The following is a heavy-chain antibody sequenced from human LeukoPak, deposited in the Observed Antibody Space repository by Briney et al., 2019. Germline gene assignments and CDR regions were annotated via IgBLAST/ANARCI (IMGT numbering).Heavy chain of an antibody. Sequence: SETLSLTCTVSGGSISSGDYYWIWIRQPPGKGLEWIGYIYNNGRTYYNPSLKSRVTISVDTSKNLFSLKVSSVTAADAAVYYCARGRSSSWSSFDYWGQGTLVTVSS. D-gene: IGHD6-13*01. CDR1: GGSISSGDYY. CDR2: IYNNGRT. V-gene: IGHV4-30-4*01. J-gene: IGHJ4*02. CDR3: ARGRSSSWSSFDY.